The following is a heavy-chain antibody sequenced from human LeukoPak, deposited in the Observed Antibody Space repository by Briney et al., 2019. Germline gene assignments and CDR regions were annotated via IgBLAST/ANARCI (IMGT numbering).Heavy chain of an antibody. J-gene: IGHJ4*02. CDR1: GFTFSDYY. Sequence: SGGSLRLSCAASGFTFSDYYMSWIRQAPGKGREGVSYISSSGSTIYYADSVKGRFTISRDNSRNTVYLQMNSLRAEDTAVYYVRSIAGQTSFSDYWGQGTLVTVSS. D-gene: IGHD6-6*01. CDR3: RSIAGQTSFSDY. CDR2: ISSSGSTI. V-gene: IGHV3-11*01.